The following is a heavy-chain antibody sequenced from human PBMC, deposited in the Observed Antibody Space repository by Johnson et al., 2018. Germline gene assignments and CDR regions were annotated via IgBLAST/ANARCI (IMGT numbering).Heavy chain of an antibody. J-gene: IGHJ6*02. Sequence: VQLVESGAEVKKPGASVKVSCKASGYTFTSYDINWVRQATGQGLEWMGWMNPNSGNTAYAQKFQGRVTMTRNTSISTAYMELSSLRSEDTAVYYCARGGQLVPWAYYYYGMDVWGQGTTVTVSS. D-gene: IGHD6-6*01. CDR3: ARGGQLVPWAYYYYGMDV. CDR2: MNPNSGNT. V-gene: IGHV1-8*01. CDR1: GYTFTSYD.